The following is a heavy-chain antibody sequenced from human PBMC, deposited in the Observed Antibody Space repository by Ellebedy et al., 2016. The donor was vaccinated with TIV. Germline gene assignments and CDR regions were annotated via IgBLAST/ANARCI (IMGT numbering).Heavy chain of an antibody. V-gene: IGHV4-59*13. CDR1: GGSMSPYY. J-gene: IGHJ5*02. CDR3: ARDRGLLGS. D-gene: IGHD3-10*01. CDR2: IFYNGIT. Sequence: MPSETLSLTCTVSGGSMSPYYWTWVRQPPGGGLEWIGYIFYNGITNYNPSLKSRVTISVDTSKNQFSLTLTSVTAADTAFYYCARDRGLLGSWGQGTLVTVAS.